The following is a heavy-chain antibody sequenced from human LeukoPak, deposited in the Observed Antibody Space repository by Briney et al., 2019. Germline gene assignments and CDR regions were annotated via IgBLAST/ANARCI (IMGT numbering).Heavy chain of an antibody. J-gene: IGHJ4*02. CDR2: IYSGGST. CDR3: ARVERYNWNYVDY. Sequence: PGGSLRLSCAASGFTVSSNYMSWVRQAPGKGLEWVSVIYSGGSTYYADSVKGRFTISRDNPKNTLYLQMNSLRAEDTAVYYCARVERYNWNYVDYWGQGTLVTVSS. D-gene: IGHD1-20*01. CDR1: GFTVSSNY. V-gene: IGHV3-66*02.